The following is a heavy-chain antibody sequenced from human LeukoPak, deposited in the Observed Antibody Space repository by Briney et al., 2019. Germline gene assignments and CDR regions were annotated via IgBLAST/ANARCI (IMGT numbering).Heavy chain of an antibody. V-gene: IGHV3-23*01. CDR1: GFTFSSNA. CDR2: ISGSGVST. J-gene: IGHJ4*02. Sequence: QPGAPLRLSCAASGFTFSSNAMSWVRQAPGKGLEWVSGISGSGVSTYYADSVKGRFIISRDNSKNTLYLQMNSLRAEDTAVYYCAKDRANFGYWGQGTLVTVSS. CDR3: AKDRANFGY.